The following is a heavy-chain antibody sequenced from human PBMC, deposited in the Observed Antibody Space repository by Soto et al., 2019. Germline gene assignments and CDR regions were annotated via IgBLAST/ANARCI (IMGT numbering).Heavy chain of an antibody. J-gene: IGHJ6*02. V-gene: IGHV4-34*01. CDR2: INHSGST. CDR1: GGSFSGYY. D-gene: IGHD3-10*01. Sequence: SETLSLTCAVYGGSFSGYYWSWIRQPPGKGLEWIGEINHSGSTNYNPSLKSRVTISVDTSKNQFSLKLSSVTAADTAVYYCARGYGSGSYYRHYYGMDVWGQGTTVTVSS. CDR3: ARGYGSGSYYRHYYGMDV.